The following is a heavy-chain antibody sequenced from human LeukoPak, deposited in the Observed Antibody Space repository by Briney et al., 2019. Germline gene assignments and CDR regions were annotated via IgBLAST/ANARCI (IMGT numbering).Heavy chain of an antibody. CDR2: ISTSGST. Sequence: PSETLSLTCTVSGGSISSYYWSWIRQPPGKGLEWIAYISTSGSTKYNPSLQSRVTISVDTSKNQFALKLTSVTAADTAVYYCARRRVYCSSSSCYGFDPWGQGTLVTVSS. J-gene: IGHJ5*02. V-gene: IGHV4-4*08. CDR3: ARRRVYCSSSSCYGFDP. CDR1: GGSISSYY. D-gene: IGHD2-2*01.